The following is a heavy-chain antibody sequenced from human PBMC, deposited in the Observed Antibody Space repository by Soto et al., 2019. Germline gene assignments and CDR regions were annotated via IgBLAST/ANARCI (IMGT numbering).Heavy chain of an antibody. V-gene: IGHV3-74*01. D-gene: IGHD2-15*01. J-gene: IGHJ4*02. CDR3: TRDQDTYGQAVFDY. Sequence: SGFTLSSRWMHWVRQAPGKGLVWVSRIKTDGTSTSYADSVRGRFTISRDNAKNTLYLQMNSLRAEDTAMYYCTRDQDTYGQAVFDYWGQGTLVTVSS. CDR1: GFTLSSRW. CDR2: IKTDGTST.